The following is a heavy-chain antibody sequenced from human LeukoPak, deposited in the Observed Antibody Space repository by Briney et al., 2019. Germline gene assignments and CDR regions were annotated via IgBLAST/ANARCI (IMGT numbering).Heavy chain of an antibody. D-gene: IGHD3-10*01. CDR1: GFTFSRCW. CDR3: AREVSLLWFGESANWFDP. V-gene: IGHV3-7*04. J-gene: IGHJ5*02. CDR2: IKQDGSEK. Sequence: PGGSLRLSCAASGFTFSRCWMTWVRQAPGKGLEWVANIKQDGSEKYYVDSVKGRFTISRDNAKNSLYLQMNSLRAEDTAVYYCAREVSLLWFGESANWFDPWGQGTLVTVSS.